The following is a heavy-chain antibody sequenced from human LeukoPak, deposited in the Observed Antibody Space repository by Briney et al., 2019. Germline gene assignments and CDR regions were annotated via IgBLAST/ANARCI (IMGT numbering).Heavy chain of an antibody. CDR3: AKDGRRNSGWYLYYFDY. Sequence: PGGSLRLSCAAPGFTFSSYGMHWVRQAPGKGLEWVAFIRYDGSNKYYADSVKGRFTISRDNSKNTLYLQMNSLRAEDTAVYYCAKDGRRNSGWYLYYFDYWGQGTLVTVSS. D-gene: IGHD6-19*01. CDR2: IRYDGSNK. V-gene: IGHV3-30*02. CDR1: GFTFSSYG. J-gene: IGHJ4*02.